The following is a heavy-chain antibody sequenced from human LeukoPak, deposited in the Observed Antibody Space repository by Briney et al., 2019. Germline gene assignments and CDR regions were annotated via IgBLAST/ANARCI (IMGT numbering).Heavy chain of an antibody. J-gene: IGHJ4*02. CDR2: INHSGST. D-gene: IGHD5-12*01. V-gene: IGHV4-34*01. Sequence: SETLSLTCAIYDGSFSGFYWSWIRQPPGKGLEWIGEINHSGSTNYNPSLKSRVTISVDTSKNQLSLKLSSVTAADTAVYYCARQRLRLRLDAFDYWGQGTLVTVSS. CDR1: DGSFSGFY. CDR3: ARQRLRLRLDAFDY.